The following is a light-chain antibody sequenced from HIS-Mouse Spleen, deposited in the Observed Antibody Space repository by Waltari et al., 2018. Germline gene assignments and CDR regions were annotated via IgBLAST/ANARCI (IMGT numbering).Light chain of an antibody. CDR1: NIGSKS. CDR2: DGS. Sequence: SYVLTQPPSVSVAPGKTARITCGGNNIGSKSVHWYQQKPGQAPVLVVYDGSDRPSVFPGRFAGSNAGNTATLTISRVEAGDEADYYCQVWDSSSDHVVFGGGTKLTVL. V-gene: IGLV3-21*03. J-gene: IGLJ2*01. CDR3: QVWDSSSDHVV.